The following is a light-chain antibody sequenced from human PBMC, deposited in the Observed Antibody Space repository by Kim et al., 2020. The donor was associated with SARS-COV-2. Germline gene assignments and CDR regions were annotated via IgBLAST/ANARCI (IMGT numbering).Light chain of an antibody. CDR1: QSVSSN. J-gene: IGKJ5*01. CDR3: QQYNNWPPSNP. CDR2: GAS. Sequence: EIVMTQSPATLSVSPGERATLSCRASQSVSSNLAWYQQKPGQAPRLLIYGASTRATGIPARFSGSGSGTEFTPTISSLQSEDFAVYYWQQYNNWPPSNPFGQGTRLEIK. V-gene: IGKV3-15*01.